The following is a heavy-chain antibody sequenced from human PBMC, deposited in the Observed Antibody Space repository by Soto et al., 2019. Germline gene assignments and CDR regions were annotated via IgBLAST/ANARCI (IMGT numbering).Heavy chain of an antibody. CDR2: ISYDGSNK. J-gene: IGHJ6*02. CDR3: ARGGEFLEWLLLERWHYYYGMDV. V-gene: IGHV3-30-3*01. CDR1: GFTFSSYA. Sequence: GGSLRLSCAASGFTFSSYAMHWVRQAPGKGLEWVAVISYDGSNKYYADSVKGRFTISRVNSKNTLYLQMNSLRAEDTAVYYCARGGEFLEWLLLERWHYYYGMDVWGQGTTVTVSS. D-gene: IGHD3-3*01.